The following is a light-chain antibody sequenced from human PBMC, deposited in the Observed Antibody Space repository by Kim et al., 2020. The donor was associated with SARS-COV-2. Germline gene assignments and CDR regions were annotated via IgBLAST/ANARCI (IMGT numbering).Light chain of an antibody. CDR2: VNSDGSH. CDR1: SGHSNYA. Sequence: ASVKLTCTLSSGHSNYAIAWHRQQPEKGPRYLMKVNSDGSHNKGDGIPDRFSGSSSGAERYLTISSLQFEDEADYYCQTWGSGIWVFGGGTQLTVL. CDR3: QTWGSGIWV. V-gene: IGLV4-69*01. J-gene: IGLJ3*02.